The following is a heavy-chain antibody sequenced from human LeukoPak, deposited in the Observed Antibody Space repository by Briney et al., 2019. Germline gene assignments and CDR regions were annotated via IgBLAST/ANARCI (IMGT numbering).Heavy chain of an antibody. CDR1: GFIFSSFG. Sequence: PGGSLRLSCAASGFIFSSFGMHWVRQAPGKGLEWVAVMWYAEENKYYADSVKGRFTISRDDSENTLFLEMNSLRAEDTAVYYCAKDSSTTASTWNDYWGQGTLVTVSS. D-gene: IGHD4-17*01. V-gene: IGHV3-33*06. J-gene: IGHJ4*02. CDR3: AKDSSTTASTWNDY. CDR2: MWYAEENK.